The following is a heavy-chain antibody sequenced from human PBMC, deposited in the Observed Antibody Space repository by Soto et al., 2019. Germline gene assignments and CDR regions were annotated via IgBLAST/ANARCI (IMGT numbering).Heavy chain of an antibody. J-gene: IGHJ4*02. CDR3: ASPVSGYSSSTFDY. CDR1: GFALTSYT. Sequence: PGGSLRLSCPASGFALTSYTVNWVRQAPGKGLEWVSSISSSSSYIYYADSVKGRFTISRDNAKNSLYLQMNSLRAEDTAVYYCASPVSGYSSSTFDYWGQGTLVTVSS. D-gene: IGHD6-13*01. CDR2: ISSSSSYI. V-gene: IGHV3-21*01.